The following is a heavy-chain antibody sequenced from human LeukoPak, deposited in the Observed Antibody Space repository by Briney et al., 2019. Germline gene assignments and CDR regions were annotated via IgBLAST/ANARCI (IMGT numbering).Heavy chain of an antibody. J-gene: IGHJ4*02. CDR1: GYSFTSYW. V-gene: IGHV5-51*01. CDR3: ARSRGLGYCSGGSCPVLDY. CDR2: IYPGDSDT. Sequence: GESLKISCKGSGYSFTSYWIGWVRQRPGKGLEWMGIIYPGDSDTRYSPSFQGQVTISADKSISTAYLQWSSLKASDTAMYYCARSRGLGYCSGGSCPVLDYWGQGTLVTVSS. D-gene: IGHD2-15*01.